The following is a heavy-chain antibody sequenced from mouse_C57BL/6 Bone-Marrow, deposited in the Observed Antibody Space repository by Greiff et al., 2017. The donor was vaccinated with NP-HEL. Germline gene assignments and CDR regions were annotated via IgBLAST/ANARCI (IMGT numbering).Heavy chain of an antibody. V-gene: IGHV1-15*01. D-gene: IGHD1-3*01. CDR1: GYTFTDYE. Sequence: QVQLQQSGAELVRPGASVTLSCTASGYTFTDYEMHWVKQTPVHGLEWIGAIDPDTGGTAYNQKFKGKAILTADKSSSTAYMELRSLTSEDSAVYYCTRWGKGVYFDVWGTGTTVTVSS. CDR3: TRWGKGVYFDV. CDR2: IDPDTGGT. J-gene: IGHJ1*03.